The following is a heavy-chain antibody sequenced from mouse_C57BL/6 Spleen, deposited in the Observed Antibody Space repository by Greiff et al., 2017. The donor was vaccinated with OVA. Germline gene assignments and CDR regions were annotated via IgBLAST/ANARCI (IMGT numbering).Heavy chain of an antibody. V-gene: IGHV1-80*01. CDR2: IYPGDGDT. D-gene: IGHD2-4*01. Sequence: VQLQQSGAELVKPGASVKISCKASGYAFSSYWMNWVKQRPGKGLEWIGQIYPGDGDTNYNGKFKGKATLTADKSSSTAYMQLSSLTSEDSAVYFCARSRYDYDVGYAMDYWGQGTSVTVSS. CDR1: GYAFSSYW. J-gene: IGHJ4*01. CDR3: ARSRYDYDVGYAMDY.